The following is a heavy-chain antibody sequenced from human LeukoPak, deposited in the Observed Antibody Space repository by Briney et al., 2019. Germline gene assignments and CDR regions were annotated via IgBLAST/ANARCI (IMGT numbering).Heavy chain of an antibody. CDR1: GFTVSTNY. V-gene: IGHV3-66*01. CDR2: IYSGGRT. D-gene: IGHD4-11*01. J-gene: IGHJ3*02. CDR3: ARETTTSGAFDI. Sequence: PGESLRLSCVASGFTVSTNYMTWVRQAPGKGLEWVSLIYSGGRTYFAESVKGSFTISRDDSENTLYLHMKSLRAEDTAVYYCARETTTSGAFDIWGQGTMVTVSS.